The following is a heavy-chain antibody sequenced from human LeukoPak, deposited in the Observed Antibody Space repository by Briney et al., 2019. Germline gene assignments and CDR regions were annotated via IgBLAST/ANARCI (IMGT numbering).Heavy chain of an antibody. V-gene: IGHV4-4*07. CDR3: ASTPRIAAAGTGWFDP. J-gene: IGHJ5*02. CDR1: GGSISSYY. D-gene: IGHD6-13*01. CDR2: IYTSGST. Sequence: SETLSLTCTVSGGSISSYYWSWIRQPAGKGLEWIGRIYTSGSTNYNPSLKSRVTMSVDTSKNQFSLKLSSVTAADTAVYYCASTPRIAAAGTGWFDPWGQGTLVTVSS.